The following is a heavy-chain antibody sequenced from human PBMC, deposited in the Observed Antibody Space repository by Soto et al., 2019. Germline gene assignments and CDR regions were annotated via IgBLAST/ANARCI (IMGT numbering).Heavy chain of an antibody. D-gene: IGHD3-22*01. CDR2: IIPILGIA. J-gene: IGHJ5*02. CDR1: GGTFSSYT. CDR3: ARALGYYYGQCWFDP. Sequence: QVQLVQSGAEVKKPGSSVKVSCKASGGTFSSYTISWVRQAPGQGLEWMGRIIPILGIANYAQKFQGRVTITADKSTSTAYRELSSLRSEDTAVYYCARALGYYYGQCWFDPWGQGTLVTVSS. V-gene: IGHV1-69*02.